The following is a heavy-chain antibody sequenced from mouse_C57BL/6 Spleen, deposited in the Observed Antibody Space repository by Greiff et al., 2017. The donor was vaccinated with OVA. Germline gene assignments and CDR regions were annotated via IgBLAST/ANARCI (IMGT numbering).Heavy chain of an antibody. CDR2: IRNKANGYTT. CDR1: GFTFTDYY. D-gene: IGHD3-3*01. J-gene: IGHJ2*01. Sequence: EVKLVESGGGLVQPGGSLSLSCAASGFTFTDYYMSWVRQPPGKALEWLGFIRNKANGYTTEYSASVKGRFTISRDNSQSILYLQMNALRAEDSATYYCARLGGLYYFDYWGQGTTLTVSS. V-gene: IGHV7-3*01. CDR3: ARLGGLYYFDY.